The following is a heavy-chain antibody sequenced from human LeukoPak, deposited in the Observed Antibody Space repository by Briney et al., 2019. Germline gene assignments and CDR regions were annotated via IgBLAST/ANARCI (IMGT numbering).Heavy chain of an antibody. CDR1: GYSFTSYW. D-gene: IGHD3-16*01. Sequence: HGESLKISCKTSGYSFTSYWIGWVRQMPGKGLEWMGVIYPGDSDTRYSPSFQGQVTISADKSLSTAYLQWSGLKASDTAMYYCARHLTMITVPRDAFVIWGQGTMVTVSS. J-gene: IGHJ3*02. V-gene: IGHV5-51*01. CDR2: IYPGDSDT. CDR3: ARHLTMITVPRDAFVI.